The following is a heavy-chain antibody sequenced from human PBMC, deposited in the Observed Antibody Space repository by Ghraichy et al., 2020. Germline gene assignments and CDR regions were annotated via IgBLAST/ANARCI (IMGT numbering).Heavy chain of an antibody. V-gene: IGHV4-30-2*01. Sequence: TLSLTCAVSGGSISSGGYSWSWIRQPPGKGLEWIGYIYHSGSTYYNPSLKSRVTISVDRSKNQFSLKLSSVTAADTAVYYCARCYDSSGYYPAPDAFDIWGQGTMVTVSS. J-gene: IGHJ3*02. CDR1: GGSISSGGYS. CDR3: ARCYDSSGYYPAPDAFDI. CDR2: IYHSGST. D-gene: IGHD3-22*01.